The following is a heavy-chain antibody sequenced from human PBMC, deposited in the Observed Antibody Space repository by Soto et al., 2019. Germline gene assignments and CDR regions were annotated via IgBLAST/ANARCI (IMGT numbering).Heavy chain of an antibody. Sequence: SETLSLTCRVSGDSISSTFWWTWVRQPPGKGLEWIGEVYHSGSTRYNPSLKGRVTISVDKPNNQFSLKLTSMTGADTAVYYCATRPTQIVVTLLLLHSWGQGSSVTVSS. V-gene: IGHV4-4*02. D-gene: IGHD2-15*01. CDR2: VYHSGST. J-gene: IGHJ5*02. CDR1: GDSISSTFW. CDR3: ATRPTQIVVTLLLLHS.